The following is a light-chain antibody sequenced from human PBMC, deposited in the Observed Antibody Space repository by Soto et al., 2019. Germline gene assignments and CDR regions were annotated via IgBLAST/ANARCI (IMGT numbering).Light chain of an antibody. Sequence: EIVMTQSPATLSVSPGERATLSRRASQSVSSNLAWYQQKPGQAPRLLIYGASTRATGIPARFSGSGSGTEFTLTISSLQSEDFAVYYCQQYNNWPDTFGGGTKVDIK. CDR3: QQYNNWPDT. V-gene: IGKV3-15*01. J-gene: IGKJ4*01. CDR2: GAS. CDR1: QSVSSN.